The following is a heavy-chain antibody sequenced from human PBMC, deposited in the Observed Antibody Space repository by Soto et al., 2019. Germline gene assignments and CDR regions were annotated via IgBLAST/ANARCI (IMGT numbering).Heavy chain of an antibody. CDR2: IIPIFGTA. D-gene: IGHD1-26*01. CDR1: GGTLSSYA. J-gene: IGHJ4*02. CDR3: ATSSSGGELLLGPLKN. Sequence: SVKVSCKASGGTLSSYAISWGRQAPAQGLEWMGGIIPIFGTANYAQKFQGRVTITADESTSTAYMELSSLRSEDTAVYYCATSSSGGELLLGPLKNWGQGTQVTVYS. V-gene: IGHV1-69*13.